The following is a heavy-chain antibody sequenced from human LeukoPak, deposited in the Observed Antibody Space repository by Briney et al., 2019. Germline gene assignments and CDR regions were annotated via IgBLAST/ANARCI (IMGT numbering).Heavy chain of an antibody. V-gene: IGHV1-69*04. CDR1: GGTFSSYA. Sequence: GASVKVSCKASGGTFSSYAISWVRQAPGQGLEWMGRIIPILGIANYAQKFQGRVTITADKSTSTAYMELRSLRSDDTAVYYCARQLRWDQYYFDYWGQGTLVTVSS. CDR3: ARQLRWDQYYFDY. J-gene: IGHJ4*02. D-gene: IGHD4-23*01. CDR2: IIPILGIA.